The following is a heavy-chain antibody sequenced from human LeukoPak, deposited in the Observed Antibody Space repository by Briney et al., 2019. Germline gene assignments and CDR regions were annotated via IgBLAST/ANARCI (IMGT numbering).Heavy chain of an antibody. CDR1: GFTFSSYG. CDR2: IWYDGSNK. J-gene: IGHJ5*02. D-gene: IGHD3-22*01. V-gene: IGHV3-33*01. CDR3: TTVRNYYDSSGYPAP. Sequence: GGSLRLSCAASGFTFSSYGMHWVRQAPGKGLEWVAVIWYDGSNKYYADSVKGRFTISRVNSKNTLYLQMNSLRAEDTAVYYCTTVRNYYDSSGYPAPWGQGTLVTVSS.